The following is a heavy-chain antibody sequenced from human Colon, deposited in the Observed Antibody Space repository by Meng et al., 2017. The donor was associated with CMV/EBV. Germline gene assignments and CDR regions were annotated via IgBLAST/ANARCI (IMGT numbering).Heavy chain of an antibody. CDR3: ARGDYDFWGGY. D-gene: IGHD3-3*01. V-gene: IGHV3-48*03. Sequence: GESLKISCAASGFTFSSYAMSWVRQAPGKGLEWIASISSSGGSTYYADSVKGRFTISRDNAKNSLYLQMNSLRAGDTAVYYCARGDYDFWGGYWGQGTLVTVPQ. J-gene: IGHJ4*02. CDR1: GFTFSSYA. CDR2: ISSSGGST.